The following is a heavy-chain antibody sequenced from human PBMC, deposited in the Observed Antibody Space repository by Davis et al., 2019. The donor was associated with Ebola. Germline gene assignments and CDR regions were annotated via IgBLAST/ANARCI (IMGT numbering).Heavy chain of an antibody. Sequence: GGSLRLSCVASGFTLSNFAMHWVRQAPGKGLEWVAVISYDGSDEYYADSVKGRFIISRDNSKNTLYLQMNSLRADDTAVYFCASGHGGMGYWGQGTLVTVSS. CDR2: ISYDGSDE. V-gene: IGHV3-30-3*01. CDR3: ASGHGGMGY. CDR1: GFTLSNFA. J-gene: IGHJ4*02. D-gene: IGHD4-23*01.